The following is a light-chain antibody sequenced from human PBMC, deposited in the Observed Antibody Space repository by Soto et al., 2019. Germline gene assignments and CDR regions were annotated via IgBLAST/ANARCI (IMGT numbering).Light chain of an antibody. CDR3: SSYTTRNTVL. Sequence: QPALTQPASVSGSPGQSITISCTGTSSDVGAYTYVSRYQQHPGRAPKLMIYEVSNRPSGVSNRFSGSKSGNTASLTISGLQAEDEADYYCSSYTTRNTVLFGGGTKLTVL. J-gene: IGLJ2*01. CDR1: SSDVGAYTY. CDR2: EVS. V-gene: IGLV2-14*01.